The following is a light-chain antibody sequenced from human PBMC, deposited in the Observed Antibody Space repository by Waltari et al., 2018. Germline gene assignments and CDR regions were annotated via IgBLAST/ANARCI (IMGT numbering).Light chain of an antibody. CDR1: QNIENY. Sequence: IQMTQSPSSLSASIGDRVIITCRASQNIENYLNWYQQKPGKAPKLLVYAASTLQFDIPSRFTGSASVTDFTLTISSLQSEDFATYYCQQTFSAPLTFGGGTKLEI. CDR3: QQTFSAPLT. J-gene: IGKJ4*01. CDR2: AAS. V-gene: IGKV1-39*01.